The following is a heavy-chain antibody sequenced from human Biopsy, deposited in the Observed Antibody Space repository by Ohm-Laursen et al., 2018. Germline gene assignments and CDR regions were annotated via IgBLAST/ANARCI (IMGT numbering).Heavy chain of an antibody. CDR2: ISANSGNT. CDR1: GYTLAGFG. V-gene: IGHV1-18*01. Sequence: ASVKVSCKASGYTLAGFGVGWVRQAPGQGLEWMGWISANSGNTNYAQKSQGRVTMTADTSTSTAYMELRSLTSDDTAIYYCARGMAVAVTLYYFDYWGQGSLLTVSS. CDR3: ARGMAVAVTLYYFDY. J-gene: IGHJ4*02. D-gene: IGHD6-19*01.